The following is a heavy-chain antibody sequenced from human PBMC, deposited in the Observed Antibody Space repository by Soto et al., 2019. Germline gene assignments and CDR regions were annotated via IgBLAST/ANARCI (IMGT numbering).Heavy chain of an antibody. CDR1: GYTFTSYG. V-gene: IGHV1-18*01. D-gene: IGHD6-19*01. Sequence: QVQLVQSGAEVKKPGASVKVSCKASGYTFTSYGISWVRQAPGQGLEWMGWISAYNGNTNYAQKLQGRVTMTTDTSXSXXYMELRSLRSDDTAVYYCARDFAKGQWRGPNWFDPWGQGTLVTVSS. CDR2: ISAYNGNT. J-gene: IGHJ5*02. CDR3: ARDFAKGQWRGPNWFDP.